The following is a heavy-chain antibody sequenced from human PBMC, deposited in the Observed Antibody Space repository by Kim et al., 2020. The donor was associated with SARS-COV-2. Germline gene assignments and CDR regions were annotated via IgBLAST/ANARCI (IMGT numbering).Heavy chain of an antibody. CDR3: ARGGYGSGSYRVDAFDI. V-gene: IGHV1-46*01. Sequence: FQGRVTMTRDTSTSTVYMELSSLRSEDTAVYYCARGGYGSGSYRVDAFDIWGQGTMVTVSS. D-gene: IGHD3-10*01. J-gene: IGHJ3*02.